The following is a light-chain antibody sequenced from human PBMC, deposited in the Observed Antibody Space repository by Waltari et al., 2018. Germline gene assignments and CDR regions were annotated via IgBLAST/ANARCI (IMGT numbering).Light chain of an antibody. CDR2: DVS. Sequence: IQMTQSPSALSASVGDRVTITCLASQRINTWMAWYQQRQGKAPKVLIYDVSTLESGVPSRFSGSGSGTEFTLAINNLQPEDFATYYCQQYYRYYTFGQGTKLEIK. CDR3: QQYYRYYT. J-gene: IGKJ2*01. CDR1: QRINTW. V-gene: IGKV1-5*01.